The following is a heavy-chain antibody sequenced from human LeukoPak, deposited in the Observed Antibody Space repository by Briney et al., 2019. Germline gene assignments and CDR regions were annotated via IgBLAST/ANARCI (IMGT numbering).Heavy chain of an antibody. CDR3: AREEGTAMDRSYDY. Sequence: GGSLRLSCAASGFTFSDYYMSWIRQAPGKGLEWVSYISSSSSYTNYADSVKGRFTISRDNAKNSLYLQMSSLRAEDAAVYYCAREEGTAMDRSYDYWGQGTLVTVSS. J-gene: IGHJ4*02. D-gene: IGHD5-18*01. CDR1: GFTFSDYY. V-gene: IGHV3-11*06. CDR2: ISSSSSYT.